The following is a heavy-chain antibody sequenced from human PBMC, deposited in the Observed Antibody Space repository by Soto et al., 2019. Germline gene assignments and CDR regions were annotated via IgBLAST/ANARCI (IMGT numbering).Heavy chain of an antibody. Sequence: QITLKESGPTLVKPTQPLTLTCTFSGFSLSTTGEGVGWIRQPPGKALEWLAVIYWNDDKSYSPSLKSRLTSSKDTSKKQVVLTMMNMAPVDTGTYYCAQVDDVAALFAYLGQGTLVTVSS. CDR3: AQVDDVAALFAY. D-gene: IGHD6-6*01. CDR1: GFSLSTTGEG. CDR2: IYWNDDK. J-gene: IGHJ4*02. V-gene: IGHV2-5*01.